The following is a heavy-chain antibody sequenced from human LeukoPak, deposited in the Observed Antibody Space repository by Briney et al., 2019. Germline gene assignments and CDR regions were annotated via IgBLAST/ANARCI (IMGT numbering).Heavy chain of an antibody. Sequence: SETLSLTCNVSGGSISSYYWGWIRQPPGKGLEWTGYIYTSGSTNYNPSLKSRVAISVDTSKNQFSLTLSSVTAADTAVYYCARRWYSWHDHAFDIWGQGTMVTVSS. CDR2: IYTSGST. V-gene: IGHV4-4*09. D-gene: IGHD1-1*01. J-gene: IGHJ3*02. CDR3: ARRWYSWHDHAFDI. CDR1: GGSISSYY.